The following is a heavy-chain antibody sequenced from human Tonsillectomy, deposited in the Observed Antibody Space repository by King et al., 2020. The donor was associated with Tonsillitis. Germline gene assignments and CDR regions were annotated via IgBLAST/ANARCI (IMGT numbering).Heavy chain of an antibody. J-gene: IGHJ4*02. CDR3: ARVGYCSSTSCWHLDY. CDR2: ISSSGSTI. V-gene: IGHV3-48*03. Sequence: VQLVESGGGLVQPGGSLRLSCAASGFTFSSYEMNWVRQAPGKGLEWVSYISSSGSTIYYADSVKGRFTISRDNAKNSLYLQMNSLRAEDTAVYYCARVGYCSSTSCWHLDYWGQGTLVTVSS. D-gene: IGHD2-2*03. CDR1: GFTFSSYE.